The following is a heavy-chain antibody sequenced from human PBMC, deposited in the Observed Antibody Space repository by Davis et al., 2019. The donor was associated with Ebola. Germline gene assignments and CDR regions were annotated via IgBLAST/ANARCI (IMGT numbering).Heavy chain of an antibody. Sequence: PGGSLRLSCKGSGYSFTSYWIGWVRQMPGKGLEWMGIIYPGDSDTRYSPSFQGQVTISADKSISTAYLQWSSLKASDTAMYYCARRPAPTYYDSSGYYSNWGQGTLVTVSS. CDR1: GYSFTSYW. D-gene: IGHD3-22*01. CDR3: ARRPAPTYYDSSGYYSN. J-gene: IGHJ4*02. V-gene: IGHV5-51*01. CDR2: IYPGDSDT.